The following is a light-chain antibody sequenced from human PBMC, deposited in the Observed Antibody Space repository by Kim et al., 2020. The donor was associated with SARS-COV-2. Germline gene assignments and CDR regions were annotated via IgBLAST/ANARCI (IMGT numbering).Light chain of an antibody. Sequence: GQLITISCTGTSSDVGGYTYVSWYQQPPGKAPKLMIYGVSNRPSGVSNRFSGSKSGNTASLTISGLQAEDEADYYCSSYTTSTSVVFGGGTQLTVL. J-gene: IGLJ2*01. CDR2: GVS. V-gene: IGLV2-14*03. CDR1: SSDVGGYTY. CDR3: SSYTTSTSVV.